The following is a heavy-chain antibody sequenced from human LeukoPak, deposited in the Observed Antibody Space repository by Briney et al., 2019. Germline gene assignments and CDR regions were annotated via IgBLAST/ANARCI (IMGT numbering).Heavy chain of an antibody. CDR1: GYTFTTFG. D-gene: IGHD6-13*01. J-gene: IGHJ4*02. CDR3: ARALLAAAADLYFDY. CDR2: ISADTGNT. Sequence: ASVKVSCKASGYTFTTFGISWVRQAPGQGLEWVGWISADTGNTNYAQKFQGRVTMTTDTSTSTAYMELRSLRSDDTAVYYCARALLAAAADLYFDYWGQGTLVTVSS. V-gene: IGHV1-18*01.